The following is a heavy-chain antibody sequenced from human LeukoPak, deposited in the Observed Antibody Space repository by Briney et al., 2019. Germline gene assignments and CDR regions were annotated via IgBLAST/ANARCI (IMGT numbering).Heavy chain of an antibody. D-gene: IGHD3-10*01. Sequence: GGSLRLSCAASGFTFSTYAMNWVRQAPGNGLEGVSTITLVGGTYYADSVKGRFTVSRDDSKNTLYLQMNTLRAEDTALYYCARDRGDSNWPNFDYWGQGTLVTVSS. J-gene: IGHJ4*02. CDR1: GFTFSTYA. CDR2: ITLVGGT. V-gene: IGHV3-23*01. CDR3: ARDRGDSNWPNFDY.